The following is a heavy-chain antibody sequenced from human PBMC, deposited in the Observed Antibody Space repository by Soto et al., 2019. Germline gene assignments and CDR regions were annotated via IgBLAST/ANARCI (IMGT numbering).Heavy chain of an antibody. V-gene: IGHV3-48*02. CDR1: GFTFSYYA. Sequence: EVQLVESGGGLVQPGGSLRLSCAASGFTFSYYAINWVGQAPGKGLEWVSYISSSSADTSYADSVKGRFTISRDNGKNSLYLQMNSLRDEDTAVYYCAREKAYNYGHPFDYWGQGTLVTVSS. J-gene: IGHJ4*02. CDR3: AREKAYNYGHPFDY. CDR2: ISSSSADT. D-gene: IGHD5-18*01.